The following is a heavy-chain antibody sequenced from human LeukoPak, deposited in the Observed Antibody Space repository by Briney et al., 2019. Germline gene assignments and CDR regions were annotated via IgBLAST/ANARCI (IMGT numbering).Heavy chain of an antibody. CDR1: GFTFSSYS. D-gene: IGHD1-26*01. CDR2: ISSSRSTI. V-gene: IGHV3-48*01. J-gene: IGHJ4*02. Sequence: EPGGSLRLSCAASGFTFSSYSMNWVRQAPGKGLEWVSYISSSRSTIYYADSVKGRFTISRDNAKNSLYLQMNSLRAEDTAVYYCAREGLELHGTDYWGQGTLVTVSS. CDR3: AREGLELHGTDY.